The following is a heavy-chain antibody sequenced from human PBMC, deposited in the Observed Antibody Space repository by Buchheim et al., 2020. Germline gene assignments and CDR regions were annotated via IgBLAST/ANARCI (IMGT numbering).Heavy chain of an antibody. CDR3: ARLGIILEPYGMDV. V-gene: IGHV3-66*04. J-gene: IGHJ6*02. CDR2: IYSGGST. CDR1: GFTVSSNY. Sequence: EVQLVESGGGLVQPGGSLRLSCAASGFTVSSNYMSWVRQAPGKGLEWVSVIYSGGSTYYADSVKGRFTISRDNSKSTLYLQMNSLRAEDTAVYYCARLGIILEPYGMDVWGQGTT. D-gene: IGHD3-3*01.